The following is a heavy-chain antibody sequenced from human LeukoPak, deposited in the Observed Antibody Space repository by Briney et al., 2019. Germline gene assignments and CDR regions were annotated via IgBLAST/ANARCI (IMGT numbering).Heavy chain of an antibody. J-gene: IGHJ6*02. CDR3: ARDFCTGCNYYFYGMDV. D-gene: IGHD2-2*01. Sequence: GGSLRLSCAASGLTLDHYVMHWVRHAPGRGLEWVSGISRDSSNIGYADSVKGRFTISRDNAKNSLYLQMNSLTTEGTALYYCARDFCTGCNYYFYGMDVWGRGTTVTVSS. V-gene: IGHV3-9*01. CDR1: GLTLDHYV. CDR2: ISRDSSNI.